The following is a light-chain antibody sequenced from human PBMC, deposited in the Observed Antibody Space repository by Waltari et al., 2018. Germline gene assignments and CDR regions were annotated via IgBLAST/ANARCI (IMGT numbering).Light chain of an antibody. Sequence: IQMTQSPSALSASVGDRVTISCRASQNIYSNLAWYQQKPGKAPKLLIYAASSLQSGIPSRFSGSGSGTDFTLTISSLQPEDSAAYYCQHYYDNPYSFGQGAKVEIK. CDR2: AAS. CDR1: QNIYSN. CDR3: QHYYDNPYS. V-gene: IGKV1-6*01. J-gene: IGKJ2*03.